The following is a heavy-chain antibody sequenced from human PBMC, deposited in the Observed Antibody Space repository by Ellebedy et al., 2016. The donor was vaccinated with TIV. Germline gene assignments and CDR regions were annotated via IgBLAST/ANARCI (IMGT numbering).Heavy chain of an antibody. CDR2: ISGRDEST. V-gene: IGHV3-23*01. Sequence: GESLKISCATSGFIFSDYAISWVRQPPGKGLEWVSTISGRDESTFAADSVKGRFTISRDFSKRTVYLQMNSLRVEDTAVYFCATRGHSIGWFADWGQGTLVTVSS. CDR1: GFIFSDYA. J-gene: IGHJ5*02. CDR3: ATRGHSIGWFAD. D-gene: IGHD3-22*01.